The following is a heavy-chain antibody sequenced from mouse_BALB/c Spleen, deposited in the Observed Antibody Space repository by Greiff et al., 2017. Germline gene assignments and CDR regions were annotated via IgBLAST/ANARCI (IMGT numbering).Heavy chain of an antibody. Sequence: QVQLKESGAELVKPGASVTLSCTASGYTFTSYYMYWVKQRPGQGLEWIGEINPSNGGTNFNEKFKSKATLTVDKSSSTAYMQLSSLTSEDSAVYYCTTTYAMDYWGQGTSVTVSS. CDR3: TTTYAMDY. J-gene: IGHJ4*01. V-gene: IGHV1S81*02. CDR2: INPSNGGT. CDR1: GYTFTSYY.